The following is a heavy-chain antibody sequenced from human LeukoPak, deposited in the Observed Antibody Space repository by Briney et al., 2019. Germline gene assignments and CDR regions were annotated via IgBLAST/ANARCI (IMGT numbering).Heavy chain of an antibody. V-gene: IGHV3-49*04. J-gene: IGHJ6*02. D-gene: IGHD2-2*01. CDR1: GFTFGDYA. Sequence: GGSLRLSCTASGFTFGDYAMSWVRQAPGKGLEWVGFIRSKAYGGTTEYAASVKGRFTISRDDSKSIAYLQMNSLKTEDTAVYYCTRDPQVVPAAMQYYYYYAMDVWGQGTTVTVSS. CDR3: TRDPQVVPAAMQYYYYYAMDV. CDR2: IRSKAYGGTT.